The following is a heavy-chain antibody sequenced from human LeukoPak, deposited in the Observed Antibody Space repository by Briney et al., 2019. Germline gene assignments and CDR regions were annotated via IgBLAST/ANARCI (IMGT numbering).Heavy chain of an antibody. CDR1: GCTFTSYG. J-gene: IGHJ4*02. Sequence: GASVKVSCTASGCTFTSYGISWVRQAPGQGLEWMGWISAYNGNTNYAQKLQGRVTMTTDTSMSTAYMELRSLRSDDTAVYYCARDPAYCGAGCYVSFSNWGQGALVTVSS. CDR3: ARDPAYCGAGCYVSFSN. D-gene: IGHD2-21*02. V-gene: IGHV1-18*01. CDR2: ISAYNGNT.